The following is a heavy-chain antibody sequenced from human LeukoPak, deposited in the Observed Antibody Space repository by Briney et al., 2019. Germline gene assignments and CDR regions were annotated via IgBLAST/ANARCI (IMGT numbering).Heavy chain of an antibody. D-gene: IGHD2-21*01. CDR3: AKDHSYPRGYFDF. V-gene: IGHV3-30*18. Sequence: GGSLRLSCAASGFTFSSYAMSWVRQAPGKGLEWVAVISDDGSNKFYADSVKGRFTISRDNSKNTLSLQMNSLRAEDTAVYYCAKDHSYPRGYFDFWGQGTLVTVSS. CDR1: GFTFSSYA. CDR2: ISDDGSNK. J-gene: IGHJ4*02.